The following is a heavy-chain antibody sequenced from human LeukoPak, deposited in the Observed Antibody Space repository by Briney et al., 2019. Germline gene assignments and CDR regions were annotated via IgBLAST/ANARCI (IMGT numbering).Heavy chain of an antibody. CDR1: GFTFSTYW. D-gene: IGHD2-15*01. CDR3: ATSARTYIGSSLDY. Sequence: GGSLRLSCAASGFTFSTYWVHWVRQDQGKGLVWVSRISSDASITSYADPVKGRFTISRDNAKNTLYLQMNSLRAEDTALYYCATSARTYIGSSLDYWGQGTLVTVSS. CDR2: ISSDASIT. J-gene: IGHJ4*02. V-gene: IGHV3-74*01.